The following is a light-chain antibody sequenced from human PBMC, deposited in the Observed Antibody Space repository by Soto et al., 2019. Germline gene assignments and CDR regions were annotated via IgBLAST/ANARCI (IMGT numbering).Light chain of an antibody. Sequence: QTVVTQESSLTVSPGGTVTLTCASSTGAVTSGYYPNWFQQKPGQAPRALIFSSSNKDSWTPARFSGSLLGGKAALTLSGVQPEDEADYYCLLYGDGAWVFGGGTKVTVL. CDR3: LLYGDGAWV. J-gene: IGLJ3*02. CDR2: SSS. CDR1: TGAVTSGYY. V-gene: IGLV7-43*01.